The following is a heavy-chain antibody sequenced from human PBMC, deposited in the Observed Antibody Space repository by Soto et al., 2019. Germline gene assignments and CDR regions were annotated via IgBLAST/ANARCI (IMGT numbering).Heavy chain of an antibody. Sequence: GGSLRLSCAASGFTFSSYSMNWVRQAPGKGLEWVSSISSSSSYIYYADSVKGRFTISRDNAKNSPYLQMNSLRAEDTAVYYCARAFNYDILTGYSTAGYYYYYYYMDVWGKGTTVTVSS. V-gene: IGHV3-21*01. J-gene: IGHJ6*03. CDR2: ISSSSSYI. CDR1: GFTFSSYS. CDR3: ARAFNYDILTGYSTAGYYYYYYYMDV. D-gene: IGHD3-9*01.